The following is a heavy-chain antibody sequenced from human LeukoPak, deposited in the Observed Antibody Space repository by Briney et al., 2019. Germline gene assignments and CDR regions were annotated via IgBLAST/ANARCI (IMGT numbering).Heavy chain of an antibody. CDR2: IYYSGST. J-gene: IGHJ4*02. CDR1: GGSISSGDYY. CDR3: ARFGYNYRTIDY. Sequence: SETLSLTCTVSGGSISSGDYYWSWIRQPPGKGLEWIGYIYYSGSTNYNPSLKSRVTISVDTSKNQFSLKLSSVTAADTAVYYCARFGYNYRTIDYWGQGTLVTVSS. V-gene: IGHV4-61*08. D-gene: IGHD5-24*01.